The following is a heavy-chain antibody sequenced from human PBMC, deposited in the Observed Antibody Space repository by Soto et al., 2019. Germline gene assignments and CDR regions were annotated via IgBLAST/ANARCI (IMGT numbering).Heavy chain of an antibody. D-gene: IGHD2-8*01. CDR3: ARWQGTNGVHGGTFDH. J-gene: IGHJ5*02. CDR2: TYDRSKWYN. V-gene: IGHV6-1*01. Sequence: PSQTPSLSCALSGESASRNGVTPNCITESHSRSLEWLGRTYDRSKWYNDYAVSVKSRITISPDTSKIQFSLQLNSVTPEDMAVYYCARWQGTNGVHGGTFDHWGQGTLVTVSS. CDR1: GESASRNGVT.